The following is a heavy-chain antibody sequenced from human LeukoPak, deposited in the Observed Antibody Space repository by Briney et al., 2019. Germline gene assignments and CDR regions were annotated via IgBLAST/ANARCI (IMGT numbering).Heavy chain of an antibody. CDR1: GFNFSRYW. J-gene: IGHJ4*02. CDR3: AKDRGWTAFDS. V-gene: IGHV3-7*01. D-gene: IGHD3-10*01. Sequence: GGSLRLSRAASGFNFSRYWMTWVRQAPGEGLEFVANIKQDGSVINYVDSVKGRFTISRDNAKNSVHLQMNSLRVEDTAVYYCAKDRGWTAFDSWGQGTLVAVSS. CDR2: IKQDGSVI.